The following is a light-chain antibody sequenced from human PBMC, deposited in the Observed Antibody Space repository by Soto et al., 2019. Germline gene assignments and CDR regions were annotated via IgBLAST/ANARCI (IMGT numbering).Light chain of an antibody. V-gene: IGLV1-44*01. CDR2: SNN. CDR1: SSNIGSNT. CDR3: PAWDTTLNGYA. J-gene: IGLJ1*01. Sequence: QSVLTQPPSASGTPGQRVTISCSGSSSNIGSNTVNWYQQLPGTAPKLLIYSNNQRPSGVPDRFSGSKSGTSASLAISGLQSEDEFINYCPAWDTTLNGYAFGPGTKVTV.